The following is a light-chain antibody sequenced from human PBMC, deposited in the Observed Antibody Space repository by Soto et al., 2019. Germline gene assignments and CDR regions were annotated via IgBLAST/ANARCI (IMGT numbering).Light chain of an antibody. CDR1: SSNIGNNS. CDR2: GDN. J-gene: IGLJ3*02. Sequence: QSVLTQPPSASGTPGQRVTISCSGTSSNIGNNSVNWYQQLPGTAPRLLIYGDNQRPSGVPDRFSGSKSGTSASLAISGLQSKDESEYYCAASDDSLYNWLFGGGTKLTVL. V-gene: IGLV1-44*01. CDR3: AASDDSLYNWL.